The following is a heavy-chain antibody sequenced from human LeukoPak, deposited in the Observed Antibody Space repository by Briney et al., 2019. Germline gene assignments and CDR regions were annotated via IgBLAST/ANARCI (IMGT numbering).Heavy chain of an antibody. CDR3: ARDYRRDTVANNWFDP. Sequence: PGGSLRLSCAASGFTFSNYAMHWVRQAPGKGLEWVAVISYDGSKKYYADSVKGRFTISRDNSKNTLDLQMNSLRVEDTAVYYCARDYRRDTVANNWFDPWGQGTLVTVSS. D-gene: IGHD5-12*01. CDR1: GFTFSNYA. CDR2: ISYDGSKK. J-gene: IGHJ5*02. V-gene: IGHV3-30*04.